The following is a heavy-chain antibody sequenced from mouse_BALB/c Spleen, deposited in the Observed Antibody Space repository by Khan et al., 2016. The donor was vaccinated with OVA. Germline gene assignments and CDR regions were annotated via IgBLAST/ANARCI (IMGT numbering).Heavy chain of an antibody. J-gene: IGHJ3*01. CDR3: TRGGGGNRFAY. CDR1: GYTFTDFT. V-gene: IGHV1S137*01. Sequence: QVQLQQSGAELVRPGVSVKISCKGSGYTFTDFTMHWVKQSHAKSLEWIGVISTYYGDATYNQKFKGKATMTVDKASSTAYMELDRLTSEDSVIYYCTRGGGGNRFAYWGQGTLVTVSA. CDR2: ISTYYGDA.